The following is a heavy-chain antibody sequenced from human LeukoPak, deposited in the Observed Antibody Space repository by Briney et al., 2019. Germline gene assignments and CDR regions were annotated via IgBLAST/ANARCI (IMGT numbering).Heavy chain of an antibody. CDR1: GYTFTGYY. CDR2: INPNSGGT. D-gene: IGHD3-3*01. V-gene: IGHV1-2*02. Sequence: AASVKVSCKASGYTFTGYYMHWVRQAPGQGLEWMGWINPNSGGTNYAQKFQGRVTMTRDTSISTAYMELSRLRSDDTAVYYCARVGYYDFWSGSPTNWFDPWGQGTLVTVSS. CDR3: ARVGYYDFWSGSPTNWFDP. J-gene: IGHJ5*02.